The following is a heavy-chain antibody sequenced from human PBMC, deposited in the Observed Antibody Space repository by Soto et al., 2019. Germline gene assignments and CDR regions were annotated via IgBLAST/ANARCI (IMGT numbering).Heavy chain of an antibody. V-gene: IGHV1-18*01. D-gene: IGHD3-9*01. J-gene: IGHJ4*02. CDR1: GYTFTSYG. Sequence: GASVKVSCKASGYTFTSYGISWVRQAPGQGLEWMGWISAYNGNTNYAQKLQGRVTMTTDTSTSTAYMELRSLRSDDTAVYYCARDNAFDWLSHTDHDYWGQGTLVTVSS. CDR2: ISAYNGNT. CDR3: ARDNAFDWLSHTDHDY.